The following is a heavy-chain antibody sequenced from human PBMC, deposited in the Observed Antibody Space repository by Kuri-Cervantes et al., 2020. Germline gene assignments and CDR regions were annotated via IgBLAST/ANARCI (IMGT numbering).Heavy chain of an antibody. D-gene: IGHD3-10*01. CDR1: GGSISSYY. CDR2: IYHSGST. V-gene: IGHV4-59*12. J-gene: IGHJ4*02. CDR3: ARGRGYYGSGTMLQN. Sequence: SETLSLTCTVSGGSISSYYWSWIRQPPGKGLEWIGYIYHSGSTYYNPSLKSRVTISVDTSKNQFSLKLSSVTAADTAVYYCARGRGYYGSGTMLQNWGQGTLVTVSS.